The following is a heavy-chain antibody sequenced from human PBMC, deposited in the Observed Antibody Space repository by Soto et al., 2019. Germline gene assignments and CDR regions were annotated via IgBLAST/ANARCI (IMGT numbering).Heavy chain of an antibody. Sequence: EVQLLESGGGLVQPGGSLRLSCAASGFTFSNYAMSWVRQAPGKGLEWVSAIVGGGDSTYYADSVKGRFTISRDNSKNTLHLQMNSLRAEDMAVYFCAKESRGIAPTVTGYWGQGTLVTVSS. V-gene: IGHV3-23*01. D-gene: IGHD6-13*01. CDR1: GFTFSNYA. J-gene: IGHJ4*02. CDR3: AKESRGIAPTVTGY. CDR2: IVGGGDST.